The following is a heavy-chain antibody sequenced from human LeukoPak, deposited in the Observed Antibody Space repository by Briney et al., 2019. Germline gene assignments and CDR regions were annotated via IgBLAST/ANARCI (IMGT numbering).Heavy chain of an antibody. CDR1: GGSFSGYY. Sequence: SETLSLTCAVYGGSFSGYYWSWIRQPPGKGLEWIGYIYYSGSTNYNPSLKSRVTISVDTSKNQFSLKLSSVTAADTAVYYCATRVVGYCSSTSCSPYWFDPWGQGTLVTVSS. J-gene: IGHJ5*02. CDR3: ATRVVGYCSSTSCSPYWFDP. D-gene: IGHD2-2*03. CDR2: IYYSGST. V-gene: IGHV4-59*01.